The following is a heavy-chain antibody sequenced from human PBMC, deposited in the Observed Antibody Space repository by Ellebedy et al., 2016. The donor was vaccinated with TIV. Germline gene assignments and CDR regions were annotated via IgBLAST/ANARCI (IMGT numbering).Heavy chain of an antibody. CDR1: GYLFTSLW. CDR2: IFPSDSDV. D-gene: IGHD7-27*01. J-gene: IGHJ3*01. V-gene: IGHV5-51*01. Sequence: GESLKISCQASGYLFTSLWIGWVRQMPGKGLEWMAIIFPSDSDVRYRPAVQGHVTSSADTSTNTAYLHWNSLEVSDTATYFCARFGSATGVYDVWGPGTPVTVSS. CDR3: ARFGSATGVYDV.